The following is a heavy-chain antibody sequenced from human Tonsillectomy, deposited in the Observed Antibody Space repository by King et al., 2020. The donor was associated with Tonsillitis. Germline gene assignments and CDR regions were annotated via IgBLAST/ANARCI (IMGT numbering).Heavy chain of an antibody. Sequence: VQLVESGAEVKKPGASVKVSCKTSGYTFTSYGIGWVRQAPGQGLECMGWISVYNGNTNYAQKFQGRVTMTTDTSTSTAYMELSSLRSDDTAMYYCARHAWFGELFLHFDYWGQGTLVTVSS. D-gene: IGHD3-10*01. CDR2: ISVYNGNT. V-gene: IGHV1-18*01. CDR1: GYTFTSYG. CDR3: ARHAWFGELFLHFDY. J-gene: IGHJ4*02.